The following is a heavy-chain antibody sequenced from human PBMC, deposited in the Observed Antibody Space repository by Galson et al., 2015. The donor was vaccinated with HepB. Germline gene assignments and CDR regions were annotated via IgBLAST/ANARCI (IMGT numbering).Heavy chain of an antibody. CDR2: IKSDGSIT. V-gene: IGHV3-74*01. CDR1: GFAFKIHW. CDR3: ARGDRDGLKIPAAWGAALS. Sequence: SLRLSCAASGFAFKIHWMHWLRQAPGKGLVWVSRIKSDGSITNYADSVKGRFTISRDNAKNTLYLQMNSLRAEDTAVYYCARGDRDGLKIPAAWGAALSWGQGTLVTVSS. J-gene: IGHJ4*02. D-gene: IGHD2-2*01.